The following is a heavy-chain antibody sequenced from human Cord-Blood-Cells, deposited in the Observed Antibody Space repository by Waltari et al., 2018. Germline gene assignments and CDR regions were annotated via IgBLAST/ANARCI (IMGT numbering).Heavy chain of an antibody. J-gene: IGHJ3*02. V-gene: IGHV3-23*01. CDR2: IGGSGGST. CDR1: GFTLRRQA. D-gene: IGHD3-3*01. CDR3: AKRSGYYVDAFDI. Sequence: EVQLLESGGGWVQPGGSLRPSCAAVGFTLRRQALGWVRRAQGKGLEWVSAIGGSGGSTYYADSVKGRFTISRDNSKNTLYLQMNSLRAEDTAVYYCAKRSGYYVDAFDIWGQGTMVTVSS.